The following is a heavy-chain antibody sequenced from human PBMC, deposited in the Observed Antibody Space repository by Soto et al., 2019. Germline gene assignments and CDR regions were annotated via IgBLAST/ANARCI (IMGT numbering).Heavy chain of an antibody. J-gene: IGHJ4*02. CDR1: SGSISSSYW. CDR2: IYHDGST. CDR3: VSSFRGIFSFYY. Sequence: QVQLRESGPGLVKPSGTLSLNCAVSSGSISSSYWWSWVRQPPGKGLEWIGEIYHDGSTSYTPSLKSRVTISVDKSKNQFSLKLSSVTAADTAVYYCVSSFRGIFSFYYWGQGTLVTVSS. D-gene: IGHD3-10*01. V-gene: IGHV4-4*02.